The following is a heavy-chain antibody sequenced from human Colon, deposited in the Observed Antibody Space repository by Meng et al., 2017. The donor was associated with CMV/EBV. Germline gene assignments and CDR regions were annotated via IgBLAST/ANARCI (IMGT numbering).Heavy chain of an antibody. V-gene: IGHV3-11*01. CDR1: GFTFSDYY. D-gene: IGHD3-3*01. Sequence: SGFTFSDYYMSWIRQAPGKGLEWLSYISTTGDSASYADSVKGQFTISRDNAKNSLFLQMNNLRAEDAAIYYCVRPKSYDFWRAPLSAWGQGTLVTVSS. CDR3: VRPKSYDFWRAPLSA. CDR2: ISTTGDSA. J-gene: IGHJ5*02.